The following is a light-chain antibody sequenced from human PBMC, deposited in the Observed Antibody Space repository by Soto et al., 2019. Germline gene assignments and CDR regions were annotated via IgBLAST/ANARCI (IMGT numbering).Light chain of an antibody. J-gene: IGKJ1*01. CDR2: DVS. CDR3: QQYNNDWT. V-gene: IGKV1-5*01. Sequence: DIQMTQSPSSLSASVGDRVTITCQASQSISSLLAWYQQKPGKAPKLLIYDVSSLQSGVPSRFSGSGSGTEFTLTISSLQPDDFATYYCQQYNNDWTFGQGTKVDIK. CDR1: QSISSL.